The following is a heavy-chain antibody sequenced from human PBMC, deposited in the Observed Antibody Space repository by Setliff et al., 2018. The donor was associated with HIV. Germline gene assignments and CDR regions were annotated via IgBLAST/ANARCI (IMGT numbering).Heavy chain of an antibody. Sequence: ASVNVSCKTSGYTFTDYYIHWVRQAPGKGLEWMGLVDPKDGETVYAENFQGRVTITADTSTDTAYLELRSLRSEDTALYYCAKEGALSSGLLDYWGQGTLVTVSS. CDR2: VDPKDGET. D-gene: IGHD3-22*01. CDR3: AKEGALSSGLLDY. J-gene: IGHJ4*02. CDR1: GYTFTDYY. V-gene: IGHV1-69-2*01.